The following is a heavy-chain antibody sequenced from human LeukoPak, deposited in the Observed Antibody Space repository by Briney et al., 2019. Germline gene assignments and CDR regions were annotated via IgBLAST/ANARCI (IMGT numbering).Heavy chain of an antibody. Sequence: ASVKVSCTTSGYTFSAYYIYWVRQPPAQGLEWMGYINPDNGDTQYAQKFQGRVTMTRDTSISTAFMELTRLKSDDTAVYYCAREAATSGWSCDFWGQGALGTVSS. V-gene: IGHV1-2*02. D-gene: IGHD6-19*01. CDR2: INPDNGDT. CDR3: AREAATSGWSCDF. J-gene: IGHJ4*02. CDR1: GYTFSAYY.